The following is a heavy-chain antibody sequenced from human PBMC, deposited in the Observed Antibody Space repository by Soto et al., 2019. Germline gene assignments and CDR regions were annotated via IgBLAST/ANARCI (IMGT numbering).Heavy chain of an antibody. CDR2: FDPEDGET. CDR1: GYTLTELS. V-gene: IGHV1-24*01. D-gene: IGHD6-13*01. CDR3: ATIPYSSSWYNFDY. J-gene: IGHJ4*02. Sequence: ASGKVSCKXSGYTLTELSMHWVRQAPGKGLEWMGGFDPEDGETIYAQKFQGRVTMTEDTSTDTAYMELSSLRSEDTAVYYCATIPYSSSWYNFDYWGQGTLVTVSS.